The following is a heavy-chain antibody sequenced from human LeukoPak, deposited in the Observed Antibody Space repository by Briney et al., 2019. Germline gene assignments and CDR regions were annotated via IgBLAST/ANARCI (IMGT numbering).Heavy chain of an antibody. CDR2: INAGNGNT. V-gene: IGHV1-3*01. CDR3: ASPIVVVPAAGYYYYGMDV. D-gene: IGHD2-2*01. Sequence: ASVKVSCKASGCTFTSHAMHWVRQAPGQRLEWMGWINAGNGNTKYSQKFQGRVTITRDTSASTAYMELSSLRSEDTAVYYCASPIVVVPAAGYYYYGMDVWGKGTTVTVSS. CDR1: GCTFTSHA. J-gene: IGHJ6*04.